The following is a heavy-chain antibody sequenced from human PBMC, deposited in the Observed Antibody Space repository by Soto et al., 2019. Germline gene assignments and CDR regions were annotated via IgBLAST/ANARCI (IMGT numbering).Heavy chain of an antibody. CDR1: GFTFSSYA. Sequence: GGSLRLSCAASGFTFSSYAMNWVRQAPGKGLEWVSVISGSGGSTYYADSVKGRFTISRDNSKNTLYLQMNSLRAEDTAVYYCVKMGTRITMVRGVTPAFDIWGQGTMVTVSS. CDR3: VKMGTRITMVRGVTPAFDI. J-gene: IGHJ3*02. D-gene: IGHD3-10*01. V-gene: IGHV3-23*01. CDR2: ISGSGGST.